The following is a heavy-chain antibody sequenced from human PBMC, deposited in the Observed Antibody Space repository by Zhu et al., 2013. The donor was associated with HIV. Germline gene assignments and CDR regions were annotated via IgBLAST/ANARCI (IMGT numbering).Heavy chain of an antibody. CDR1: AYTFTANY. D-gene: IGHD5-18*01. V-gene: IGHV1-2*02. CDR2: INPNSGGT. Sequence: QVQLVQSGAEVTKPGASVKVSCRASAYTFTANYINWVRQVPGQGLEWIGWINPNSGGTNYAQKFQGRVTMTRDTSITTTYMELSSLRSDDTALYYCARGGTRGYSYGLEYWGQGTLVTVSS. J-gene: IGHJ4*02. CDR3: ARGGTRGYSYGLEY.